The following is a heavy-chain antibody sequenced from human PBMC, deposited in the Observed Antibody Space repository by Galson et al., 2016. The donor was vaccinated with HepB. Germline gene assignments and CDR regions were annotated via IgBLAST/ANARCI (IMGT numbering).Heavy chain of an antibody. V-gene: IGHV4-39*01. CDR3: ARQVSATGDWHFDL. Sequence: ETLSPTCAVSGGSISSSSHYWGWICQPPRTGLEWIGRIFYSGSTFFDASLKSRVTICVDTSKNHFSLRLRSVTAADTAVYYCARQVSATGDWHFDLWGRGTLVTVSS. CDR2: IFYSGST. J-gene: IGHJ2*01. D-gene: IGHD7-27*01. CDR1: GGSISSSSHY.